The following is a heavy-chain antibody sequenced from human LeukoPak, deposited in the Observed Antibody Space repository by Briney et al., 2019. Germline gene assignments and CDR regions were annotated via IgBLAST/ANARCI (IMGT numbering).Heavy chain of an antibody. V-gene: IGHV4-59*01. D-gene: IGHD3-3*01. CDR3: ARVRDYDFWSGPDAYYFDY. CDR1: GGSISSYY. J-gene: IGHJ4*02. CDR2: IYYSGST. Sequence: PSETLSLTCTVSGGSISSYYWSWIRQPPGKGLEWIGYIYYSGSTSYNPSLKSRVTISVDTSKNQFSLKLSSVTAADTAVYYCARVRDYDFWSGPDAYYFDYWGQGTLVTVSS.